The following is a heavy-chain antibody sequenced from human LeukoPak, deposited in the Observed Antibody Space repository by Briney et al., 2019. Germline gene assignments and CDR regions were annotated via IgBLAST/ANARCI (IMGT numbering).Heavy chain of an antibody. CDR2: INPNSGGT. V-gene: IGHV1-2*02. D-gene: IGHD3-22*01. Sequence: GASVKVSCKASGYTFTGYFMHWVRQAPGQGLEWMGWINPNSGGTDYQGRVTMTRDTSISTAYMELSRLRSDDTAVYYCARDERYDSSGYPFDYWGQGTLVTVSS. CDR1: GYTFTGYF. CDR3: ARDERYDSSGYPFDY. J-gene: IGHJ4*02.